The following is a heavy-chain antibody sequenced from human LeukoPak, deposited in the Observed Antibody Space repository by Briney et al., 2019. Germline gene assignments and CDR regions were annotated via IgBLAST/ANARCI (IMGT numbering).Heavy chain of an antibody. CDR1: GFTFGSYW. Sequence: PWGSLRLSCAASGFTFGSYWMHWVCQAPGKGLVWVSRINTDGGDTIYADSVKGRFTISRDNAKNTLFLQMNSLRAEDTAVYYCARDEKIVGASGQDYWGQGTLVTVSS. J-gene: IGHJ4*02. CDR3: ARDEKIVGASGQDY. V-gene: IGHV3-74*01. CDR2: INTDGGDT. D-gene: IGHD1-26*01.